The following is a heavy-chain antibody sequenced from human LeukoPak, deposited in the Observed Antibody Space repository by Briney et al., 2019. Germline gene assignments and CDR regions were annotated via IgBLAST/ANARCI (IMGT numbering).Heavy chain of an antibody. Sequence: ASVKVSCKASGYTFTSYGISWVRQAPGQGLEWMGWISAYNGNTNYAQKLQGRVTMTTDTSTSTAYMELRSLRSDDTAVYYCARTDYYDSSGYPHYWGQGTLVTVSS. CDR3: ARTDYYDSSGYPHY. CDR2: ISAYNGNT. CDR1: GYTFTSYG. V-gene: IGHV1-18*01. D-gene: IGHD3-22*01. J-gene: IGHJ4*02.